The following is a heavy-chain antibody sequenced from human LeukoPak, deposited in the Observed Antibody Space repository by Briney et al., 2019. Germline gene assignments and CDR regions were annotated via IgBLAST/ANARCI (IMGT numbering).Heavy chain of an antibody. CDR3: ARGGCAAAGCGMDV. V-gene: IGHV3-48*04. Sequence: GGSLRLSCTASGFTFSIYNMNWVRQAPGKGLEWVSYITSSGSARYYADSVKGRFTISRDNAKNSLYLQMNSLRAEDTAVYYCARGGCAAAGCGMDVWGQGTTVTVSS. D-gene: IGHD6-13*01. CDR1: GFTFSIYN. CDR2: ITSSGSAR. J-gene: IGHJ6*02.